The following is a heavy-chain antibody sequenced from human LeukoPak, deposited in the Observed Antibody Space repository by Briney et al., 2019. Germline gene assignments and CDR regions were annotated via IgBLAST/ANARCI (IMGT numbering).Heavy chain of an antibody. CDR2: IGPDGNEK. CDR3: ARVLLGNAHDTMDV. Sequence: GGSLRLSCAASGFTFSSHWMGWVRQAPGKGLEWVANIGPDGNEKNHVDSVKGRFTISRENAKNSLYLQMNSLKADETAVYFCARVLLGNAHDTMDVWDQGTTITVSS. J-gene: IGHJ6*02. CDR1: GFTFSSHW. D-gene: IGHD3-16*01. V-gene: IGHV3-7*01.